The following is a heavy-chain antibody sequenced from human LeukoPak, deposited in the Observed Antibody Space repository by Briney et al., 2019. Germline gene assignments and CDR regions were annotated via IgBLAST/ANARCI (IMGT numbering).Heavy chain of an antibody. D-gene: IGHD2-2*01. J-gene: IGHJ6*03. CDR3: AKGPIVVVPAAKGYYMDV. V-gene: IGHV3-23*01. CDR1: GFTFSSYA. Sequence: GGSLRLSCAASGFTFSSYAMSWVRQAPGKGLEWVSAISGSGGSTHYADSVKGRFTISRDNSKNTLYLQMNSLRAEDTAVYYCAKGPIVVVPAAKGYYMDVWGKGTTVTVSS. CDR2: ISGSGGST.